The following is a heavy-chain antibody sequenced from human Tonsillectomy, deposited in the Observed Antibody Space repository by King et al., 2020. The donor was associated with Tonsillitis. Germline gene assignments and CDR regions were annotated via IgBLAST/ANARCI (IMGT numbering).Heavy chain of an antibody. CDR2: ISGGAGST. J-gene: IGHJ4*02. CDR3: AKLGYSSGWYGYFDY. V-gene: IGHV3-23*04. D-gene: IGHD6-19*01. Sequence: VQLVESGGGLEQPGGSLRLSCAASGFTFSSYAMTWVRQAPGKGLEWVSAISGGAGSTYYADSVKGRFTISRDNSKNTLYLQMNSLRAEDTALYYCAKLGYSSGWYGYFDYWGQGTLVTVSS. CDR1: GFTFSSYA.